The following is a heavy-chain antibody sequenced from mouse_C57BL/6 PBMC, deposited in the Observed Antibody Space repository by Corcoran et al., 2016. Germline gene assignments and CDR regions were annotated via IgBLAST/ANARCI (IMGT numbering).Heavy chain of an antibody. Sequence: QIQLVQSGPELKKPGETVKISCKDSGYTFTTYGMSWVKQAPGKGLKWMGWINTYSGVPTYADDFKGRFAFSLETSASTAYLQINNLKNEDTATYFCARRYDYDFDYWGQGTTLTVSS. D-gene: IGHD2-4*01. J-gene: IGHJ2*01. CDR1: GYTFTTYG. CDR3: ARRYDYDFDY. CDR2: INTYSGVP. V-gene: IGHV9-3*01.